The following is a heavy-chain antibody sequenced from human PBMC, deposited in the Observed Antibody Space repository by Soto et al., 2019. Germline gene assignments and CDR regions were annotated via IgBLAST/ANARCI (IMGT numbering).Heavy chain of an antibody. J-gene: IGHJ4*02. V-gene: IGHV3-7*02. CDR3: ASNVDSRYGLD. Sequence: GGSLRLSCASHGFSFSGNWMSWVRPAPGKGLKWVANIRQDGREIFYVDSVKGRFTISRDNAQNSLFLHMNSLRDEDTALYYCASNVDSRYGLDWGQGT. D-gene: IGHD3-22*01. CDR1: GFSFSGNW. CDR2: IRQDGREI.